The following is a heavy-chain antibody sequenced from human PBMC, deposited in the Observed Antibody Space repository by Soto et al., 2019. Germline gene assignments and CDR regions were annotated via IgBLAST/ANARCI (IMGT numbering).Heavy chain of an antibody. CDR3: ARDRYGDPLWGQDDFDY. CDR2: ISDSGNST. D-gene: IGHD4-17*01. Sequence: VSLRLSCAASGFTFSSYAMSWVRQAPGKGLEWVSTISDSGNSTYSADSVKGRFTISRDNSKNTLYLQTNSLRAEDTAVYYCARDRYGDPLWGQDDFDYWGQGTLVTVSS. V-gene: IGHV3-23*01. CDR1: GFTFSSYA. J-gene: IGHJ4*02.